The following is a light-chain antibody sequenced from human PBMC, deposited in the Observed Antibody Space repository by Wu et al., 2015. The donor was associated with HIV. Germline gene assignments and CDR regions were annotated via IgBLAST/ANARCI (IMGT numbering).Light chain of an antibody. CDR1: QNVKKW. V-gene: IGKV1-5*03. CDR3: QQYENFAWT. CDR2: MAS. J-gene: IGKJ1*01. Sequence: DIQMTQFPPALSASVGDRVNISCRASQNVKKWLSWYQQKPGKAPNLLIYMASNLEGGVPPRFSGSGYGTEFTLTISGLQPEDSATYYCQQYENFAWTFGEGTKVEV.